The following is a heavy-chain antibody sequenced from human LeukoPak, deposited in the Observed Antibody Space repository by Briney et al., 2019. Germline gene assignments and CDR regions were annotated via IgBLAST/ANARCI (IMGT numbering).Heavy chain of an antibody. J-gene: IGHJ4*02. CDR3: ARRGYESSGPKYYFDH. D-gene: IGHD3-22*01. CDR1: GCTLSDYP. V-gene: IGHV3-23*01. CDR2: FDRGSLDT. Sequence: GGSLRLSCAASGCTLSDYPMTWVRQAPGKGLQWVSLFDRGSLDTYYADSVRGRFTVSRDNDKNTLYLQMNSLRAEDTAVYYCARRGYESSGPKYYFDHWGQGILVTVSS.